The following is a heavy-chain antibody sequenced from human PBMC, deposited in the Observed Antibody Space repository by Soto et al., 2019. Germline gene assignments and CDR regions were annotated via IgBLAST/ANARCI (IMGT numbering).Heavy chain of an antibody. CDR1: GFSISDYY. CDR3: ARPYDYGSGSYGEPRGY. V-gene: IGHV3-11*01. Sequence: QVQLVESGGGLVKPGGSLRLSCTVSGFSISDYYMSWIRQAPGKGLEWVSYISSSGTTIYYADSVKGRFTISRDNAKNPLYLQMNSLRAEDTAVYYCARPYDYGSGSYGEPRGYWGQGTLVTVSS. CDR2: ISSSGTTI. D-gene: IGHD3-10*01. J-gene: IGHJ4*02.